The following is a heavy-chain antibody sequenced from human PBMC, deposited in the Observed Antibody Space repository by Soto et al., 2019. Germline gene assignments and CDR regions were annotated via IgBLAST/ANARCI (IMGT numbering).Heavy chain of an antibody. CDR3: ARDPIYSSSWYPLFNWFDP. V-gene: IGHV1-3*01. D-gene: IGHD6-13*01. J-gene: IGHJ5*02. CDR2: INAGNGNT. Sequence: ASVKVSCKASGYTFTSYAMHWVRQAPGQRLEWMGWINAGNGNTKYSQKFQGRVTITRDTSASTAYMELSSLRSEDTAVYYCARDPIYSSSWYPLFNWFDPLGQGTLVTVSS. CDR1: GYTFTSYA.